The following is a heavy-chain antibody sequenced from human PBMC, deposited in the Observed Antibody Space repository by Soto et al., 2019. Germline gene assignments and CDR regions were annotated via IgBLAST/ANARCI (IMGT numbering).Heavy chain of an antibody. V-gene: IGHV3-33*01. CDR1: GFTFSSYG. CDR2: IWYDGSNK. CDR3: ARFGSIAAAGFDP. J-gene: IGHJ5*02. D-gene: IGHD6-13*01. Sequence: QVQLVESGGGVVQPGRSLRLSCAASGFTFSSYGMHWVRQAPGKGLEWVAVIWYDGSNKYYADSVKGRFTISRDNSKNTLYLQMNSLRAEDTAVYYCARFGSIAAAGFDPWGQGTLVTVSS.